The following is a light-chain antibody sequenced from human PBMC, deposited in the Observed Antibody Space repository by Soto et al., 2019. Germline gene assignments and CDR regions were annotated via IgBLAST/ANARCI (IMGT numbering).Light chain of an antibody. V-gene: IGLV4-69*01. CDR2: VNSDGRQ. Sequence: QAVLTQSPSASASLGASVKLTCTLSSGHNRYAIAWHQQRPEKGPRFLMKVNSDGRQNKGDGIPDRFSGSSSGAERYLTISSLQSEDEADYYCQTWGAGIQVFGGGTQLTVL. CDR1: SGHNRYA. J-gene: IGLJ3*02. CDR3: QTWGAGIQV.